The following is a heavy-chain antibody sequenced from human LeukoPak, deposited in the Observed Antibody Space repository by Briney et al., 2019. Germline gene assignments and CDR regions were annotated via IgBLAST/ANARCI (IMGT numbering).Heavy chain of an antibody. CDR2: INDSGGT. D-gene: IGHD5-18*01. CDR1: GGSFSGYY. Sequence: SETLSLTCAVHGGSFSGYYWSWIRQPPGKGLELIGEINDSGGTNYNPSLKSRVTISVDTSKNQFSLMLTSVTAADAAVYSCARGPRRGYSYGWRYYGMDAWGQGTTVTVSS. V-gene: IGHV4-34*01. CDR3: ARGPRRGYSYGWRYYGMDA. J-gene: IGHJ6*02.